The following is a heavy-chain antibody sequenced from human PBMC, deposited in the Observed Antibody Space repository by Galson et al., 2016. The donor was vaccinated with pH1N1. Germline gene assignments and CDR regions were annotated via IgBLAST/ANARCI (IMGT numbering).Heavy chain of an antibody. Sequence: SVKVSCKASGGTFSSYAISWVRQAPGQGLEWMGGIISIFGTANYAQKFQGRVTITADESTSTAYMELSSLRSEDTAVYYCARFDYGDYVGWFDPWGQGTLVTVSS. CDR2: IISIFGTA. V-gene: IGHV1-69*01. D-gene: IGHD4-17*01. CDR3: ARFDYGDYVGWFDP. J-gene: IGHJ5*02. CDR1: GGTFSSYA.